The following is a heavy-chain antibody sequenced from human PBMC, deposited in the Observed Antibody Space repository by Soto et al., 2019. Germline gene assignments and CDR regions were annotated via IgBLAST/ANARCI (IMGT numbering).Heavy chain of an antibody. Sequence: VQLQESGPGLVKPSGTLSLTCSVSGDSVNSENYYWTWIRQSPGKGLGWIGYVHSSGRTNYNPSLTSRVPISVDTPLNQSSLKLTSVTAADTAVYYCARDIRGYSRALDYWGQGTLVTVSS. V-gene: IGHV4-61*01. CDR1: GDSVNSENYY. D-gene: IGHD5-18*01. CDR3: ARDIRGYSRALDY. J-gene: IGHJ4*02. CDR2: VHSSGRT.